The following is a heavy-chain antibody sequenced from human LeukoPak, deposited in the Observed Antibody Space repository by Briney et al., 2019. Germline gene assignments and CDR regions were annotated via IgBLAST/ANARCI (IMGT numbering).Heavy chain of an antibody. CDR2: IGGNGGST. Sequence: PGGSLRLSCAASRFTFSNYAMSWVRQAPGKGLGWVSAIGGNGGSTYYADSVKGRFTISRDNSKDTLYLQMNSLRAEDTAVYYCAWGILMVYVTYWYFDLWGRGTLVTVSS. V-gene: IGHV3-23*01. J-gene: IGHJ2*01. CDR3: AWGILMVYVTYWYFDL. CDR1: RFTFSNYA. D-gene: IGHD2-8*01.